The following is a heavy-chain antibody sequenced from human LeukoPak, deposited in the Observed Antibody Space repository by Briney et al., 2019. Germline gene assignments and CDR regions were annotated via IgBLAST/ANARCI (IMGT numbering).Heavy chain of an antibody. CDR2: ISSSSSYI. V-gene: IGHV3-21*01. D-gene: IGHD4-17*01. CDR1: GFTFSSYS. J-gene: IGHJ5*02. Sequence: GGSLRLSCAASGFTFSSYSMNWVRQAPGKGLEWVSSISSSSSYIYYAGSVKGRFTISRDNAKNSLYLQMNSLRAEDTAVYYCARVGTYGDYMGNWFDPWGQGTLVTVSS. CDR3: ARVGTYGDYMGNWFDP.